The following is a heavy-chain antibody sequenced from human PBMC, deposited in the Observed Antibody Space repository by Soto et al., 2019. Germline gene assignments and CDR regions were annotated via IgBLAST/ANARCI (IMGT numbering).Heavy chain of an antibody. CDR2: ST. D-gene: IGHD6-6*01. J-gene: IGHJ5*02. V-gene: IGHV4-31*02. Sequence: STYYNPSLKSRVTISVDTSKNQFSLKLSSVTAADTAVYYCAREYSSSNNWFDPWGQGTLVTVSS. CDR3: AREYSSSNNWFDP.